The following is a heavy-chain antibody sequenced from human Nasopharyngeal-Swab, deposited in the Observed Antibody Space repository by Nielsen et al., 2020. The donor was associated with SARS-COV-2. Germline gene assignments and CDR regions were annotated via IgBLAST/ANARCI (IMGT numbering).Heavy chain of an antibody. J-gene: IGHJ5*02. CDR2: ISGSGGST. CDR3: AKALGYCSGGSCPNWFDP. Sequence: GESLKISCAASGFTFSSYAMSWVRQALGKGLEWVSAISGSGGSTYYADSVKGRFTISRDNSKNTLYLQMNSLRAEDTAVYYCAKALGYCSGGSCPNWFDPWGQGTLVTVSS. CDR1: GFTFSSYA. D-gene: IGHD2-15*01. V-gene: IGHV3-23*01.